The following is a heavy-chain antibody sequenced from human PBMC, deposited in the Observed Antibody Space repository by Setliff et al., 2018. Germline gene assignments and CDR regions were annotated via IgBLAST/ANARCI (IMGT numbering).Heavy chain of an antibody. J-gene: IGHJ3*02. D-gene: IGHD2-2*01. CDR2: IIPLFGTT. CDR1: GYSFSDSA. CDR3: ARGYQVTPPRADAFDI. Sequence: SVKVSCKAYGYSFSDSAVNWVRQAPGQGLEWVGRIIPLFGTTNFAQEFQGRVTITADESTETTYMDLTSLRSEDTAVYYCARGYQVTPPRADAFDIWGQGTLVTVSS. V-gene: IGHV1-69*13.